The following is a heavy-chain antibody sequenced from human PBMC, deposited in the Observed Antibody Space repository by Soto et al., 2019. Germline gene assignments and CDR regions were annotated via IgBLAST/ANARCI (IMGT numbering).Heavy chain of an antibody. V-gene: IGHV4-59*08. D-gene: IGHD3-22*01. CDR2: IYYSGST. J-gene: IGHJ5*02. Sequence: SETLSLTCTVSGGSISSHYWSWIRQPPGQGLEWIGYIYYSGSTNYNPSLKSRVTISVDTSKSQFSLKLSSVTAADTAVYYCARENYYDSSGYLVGWFDPWGQGTLVTVSS. CDR3: ARENYYDSSGYLVGWFDP. CDR1: GGSISSHY.